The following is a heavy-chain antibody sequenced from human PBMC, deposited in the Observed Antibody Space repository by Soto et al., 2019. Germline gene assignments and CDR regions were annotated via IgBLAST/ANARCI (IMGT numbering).Heavy chain of an antibody. J-gene: IGHJ6*02. CDR2: ISIHDGNT. V-gene: IGHV1-18*01. CDR1: AYSFPSYG. Sequence: QVQLVQSGVEVREPGASVKVSCKASAYSFPSYGISWVRQAPGQGLEWMGWISIHDGNTNYAQKFQGRVTMTTDTSTSTAYMELRSLRSDDTAVYYCARDAVNWNAAIDDYFYGLDVWGQGTTVTVSS. D-gene: IGHD1-1*01. CDR3: ARDAVNWNAAIDDYFYGLDV.